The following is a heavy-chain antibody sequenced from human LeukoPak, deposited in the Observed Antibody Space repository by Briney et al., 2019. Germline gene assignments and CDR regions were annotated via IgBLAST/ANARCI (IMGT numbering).Heavy chain of an antibody. V-gene: IGHV3-53*01. CDR2: IYSGGKT. CDR3: ARDRVNWNDVGGLFDY. D-gene: IGHD1-1*01. CDR1: GFTVSSNY. J-gene: IGHJ4*02. Sequence: TGGSLSLSGAASGFTVSSNYMSWFRQAPGKGLEWVSLIYSGGKTSYADSVKGRFTISRDNSRNTLYLQMNSLSAEDTAVYYCARDRVNWNDVGGLFDYWGQGTLVTVSS.